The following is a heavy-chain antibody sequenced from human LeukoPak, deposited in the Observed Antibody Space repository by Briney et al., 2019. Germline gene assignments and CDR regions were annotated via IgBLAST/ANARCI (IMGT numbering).Heavy chain of an antibody. CDR1: GYTFTGYY. J-gene: IGHJ4*02. CDR2: INPNSGGT. D-gene: IGHD6-19*01. V-gene: IGHV1-2*02. CDR3: ARFAVHRRLAVAGQFGLDY. Sequence: GASVKVSCKASGYTFTGYYMHWVRQAPGQGLEWMGWINPNSGGTNYAQKFQGRVTMTRDTSTSTVYMDLSSLRSDDTAVYYCARFAVHRRLAVAGQFGLDYWGQGTLVTVSS.